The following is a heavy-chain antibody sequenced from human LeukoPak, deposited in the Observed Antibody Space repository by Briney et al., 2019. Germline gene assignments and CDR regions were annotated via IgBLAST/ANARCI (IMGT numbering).Heavy chain of an antibody. J-gene: IGHJ4*02. D-gene: IGHD6-19*01. V-gene: IGHV3-30-3*01. CDR3: ARAWSSGWYGLDY. CDR1: GFTFSSYA. CDR2: ISYDGSNK. Sequence: PGGSLRLSCAASGFTFSSYAMHWVRQAPGKGPEWVAVISYDGSNKYYTDSVEGRFTISRDNSKNTLYLQMNSLRAEDAAVYYCARAWSSGWYGLDYWGQGTLVTVSS.